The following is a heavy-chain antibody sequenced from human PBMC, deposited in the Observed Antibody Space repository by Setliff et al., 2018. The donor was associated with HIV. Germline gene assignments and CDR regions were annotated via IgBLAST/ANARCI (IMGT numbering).Heavy chain of an antibody. D-gene: IGHD3-10*01. V-gene: IGHV3-7*01. J-gene: IGHJ4*02. CDR3: VSSQSPQDRAVIIGGL. CDR2: IKQDGSEI. CDR1: GFTFSNYW. Sequence: GGSLRLSCAASGFTFSNYWMDWVRQAPGKGLEWVATIKQDGSEIYYMDSVKGRFTISRDNARNTLHLQMNSLRPDDTAVYYCVSSQSPQDRAVIIGGLWGQGTQVTVSS.